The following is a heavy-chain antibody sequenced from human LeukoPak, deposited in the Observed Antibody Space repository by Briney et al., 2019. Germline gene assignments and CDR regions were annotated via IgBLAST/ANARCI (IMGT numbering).Heavy chain of an antibody. CDR1: GFTFSDYY. CDR3: ARQGAVAHYYYYYYMDV. Sequence: LRLSCAASGFTFSDYYMSWIRQPPGKGLEWIGEINHSGSTNYNPSLKSRVTISVDTSKNQFSLKLSSVNAADTAVYYCARQGAVAHYYYYYYMDVWGKGTTVTISS. CDR2: INHSGST. D-gene: IGHD6-19*01. V-gene: IGHV4-34*01. J-gene: IGHJ6*03.